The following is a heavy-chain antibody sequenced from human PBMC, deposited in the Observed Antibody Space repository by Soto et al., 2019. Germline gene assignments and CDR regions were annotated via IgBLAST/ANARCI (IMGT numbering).Heavy chain of an antibody. D-gene: IGHD2-21*01. CDR3: AREIGVVKIKGLAGAPTYFDY. J-gene: IGHJ4*02. CDR1: GYTFITYA. V-gene: IGHV1-3*04. Sequence: QVQLVQSGAEVKKPGASVKVSCKASGYTFITYAVHWVRQAPGQRLEWMGWINTGNGDTKYSQKFQGRVTISRDTSSTTTYMELSSLTSEDTAVYYCAREIGVVKIKGLAGAPTYFDYWGQGTLVTVSS. CDR2: INTGNGDT.